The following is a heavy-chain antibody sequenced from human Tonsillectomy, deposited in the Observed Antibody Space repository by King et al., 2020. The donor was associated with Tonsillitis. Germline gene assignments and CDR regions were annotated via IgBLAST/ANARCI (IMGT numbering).Heavy chain of an antibody. CDR2: IRGWGGGT. CDR1: GFTFSSFG. V-gene: IGHV3-23*04. CDR3: AKGDVSRD. J-gene: IGHJ4*02. Sequence: VQLVESGGGLVQPGGSLRLSCAASGFTFSSFGMSWVRQAPGRGLEWVSSIRGWGGGTTYADPVKGRFTISRDNSMHTLYLQMNSLRAEDTAVYYCAKGDVSRDWGQGTLVTVSS. D-gene: IGHD3-10*02.